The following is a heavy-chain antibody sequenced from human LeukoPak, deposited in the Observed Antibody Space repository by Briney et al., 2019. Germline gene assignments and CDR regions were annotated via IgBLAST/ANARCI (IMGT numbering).Heavy chain of an antibody. V-gene: IGHV3-9*01. D-gene: IGHD3-22*01. CDR1: GFTFDDYA. J-gene: IGHJ6*02. Sequence: GGSLRLSCAASGFTFDDYAMHWVRQAPGKGLEWVSGISWNSGSIGYADSVKGRFTISRDNSKNTLYLQMNSLRAEDTAVYYCAKDGYDSSGYYFDYYYYGMDVWGQGTTVTVSS. CDR2: ISWNSGSI. CDR3: AKDGYDSSGYYFDYYYYGMDV.